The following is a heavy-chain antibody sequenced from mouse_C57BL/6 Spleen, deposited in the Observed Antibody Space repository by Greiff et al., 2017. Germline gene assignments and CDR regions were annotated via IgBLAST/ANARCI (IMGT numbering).Heavy chain of an antibody. V-gene: IGHV5-4*01. Sequence: EVQRVESGGGLVKPGGSLKLSCAASGFTFSSYAMSWVRQTPEKRLEWVATISDGGSYTYYPDNVKGRFTISRVNATNNLYLQLSHLKSEDTAMYYCAKDRSYGSPSWFGYWGQGALVTVSA. CDR3: AKDRSYGSPSWFGY. D-gene: IGHD1-1*01. CDR1: GFTFSSYA. J-gene: IGHJ3*01. CDR2: ISDGGSYT.